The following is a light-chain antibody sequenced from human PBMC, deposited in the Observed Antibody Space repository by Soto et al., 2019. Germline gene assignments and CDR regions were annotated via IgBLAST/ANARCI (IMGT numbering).Light chain of an antibody. CDR2: AAS. CDR1: QSVSGN. V-gene: IGKV3-15*01. CDR3: QQYNKWAPIT. J-gene: IGKJ3*01. Sequence: EIVMTQSPATLSVSPGERATLSCRASQSVSGNLAWYQQKPGQAPRLLIYAASTRATGIPARFSGSGSGTEFTLTISSLQSEDFAVYYCQQYNKWAPITFGPGTKVDIK.